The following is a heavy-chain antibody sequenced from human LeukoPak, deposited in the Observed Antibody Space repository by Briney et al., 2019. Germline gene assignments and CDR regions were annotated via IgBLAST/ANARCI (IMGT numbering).Heavy chain of an antibody. CDR3: ARATPYSSGWYPDTTKPYYFGF. Sequence: GGSLRLSCAASGFTFIDYYMTWIRQAPGKGLEWVSYISTSGSTIYYADSVRGRFTVSRDNAKNSLYLQMNSLRVEDTAVYYCARATPYSSGWYPDTTKPYYFGFWGQGTLVAVSS. V-gene: IGHV3-11*01. D-gene: IGHD6-19*01. J-gene: IGHJ4*02. CDR1: GFTFIDYY. CDR2: ISTSGSTI.